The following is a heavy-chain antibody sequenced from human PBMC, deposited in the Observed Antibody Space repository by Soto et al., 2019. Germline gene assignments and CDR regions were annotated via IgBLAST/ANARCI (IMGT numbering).Heavy chain of an antibody. CDR1: GFMFSSTR. V-gene: IGHV3-74*01. Sequence: QLVESGGGLVQPGGSLRLSCAASGFMFSSTRMHWVRQSPGKGLVWVSRIYGDGNGIAYADSVKGRFTISRDNAKNTLFLQMNSLRAADTAVYFCARAPGYNGHDWRFDYWGQGTLVTVSS. CDR3: ARAPGYNGHDWRFDY. D-gene: IGHD5-12*01. CDR2: IYGDGNGI. J-gene: IGHJ4*02.